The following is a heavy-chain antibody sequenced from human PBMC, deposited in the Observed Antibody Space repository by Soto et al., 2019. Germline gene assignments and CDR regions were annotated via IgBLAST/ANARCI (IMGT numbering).Heavy chain of an antibody. D-gene: IGHD3-3*01. Sequence: GESLKISCKGAGDSFTSYLSRCVRQMPGKGLEWMGIIYPGDSDTRYSPSFQGQVTISRDDSKNTAYLQMNSLNTEDTAVYYCSRQASDFWSGKPQYYTDVWGKGTTVTVSS. V-gene: IGHV5-51*01. CDR3: SRQASDFWSGKPQYYTDV. CDR2: IYPGDSDT. CDR1: GDSFTSYL. J-gene: IGHJ6*03.